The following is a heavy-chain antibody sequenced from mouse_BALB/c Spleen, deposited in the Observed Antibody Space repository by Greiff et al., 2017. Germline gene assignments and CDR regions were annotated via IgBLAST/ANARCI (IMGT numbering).Heavy chain of an antibody. J-gene: IGHJ2*01. Sequence: VQRVESGAELMKPGASVKISCKATGYTFSSYWIEWVKQRPGHGLEWIGEILPGSGSTNYTEKFKGKATFTADTSSNTAYMQLSSLTSEDSAVYYCARGYYDPYCFDYWGQGTTLTVSS. D-gene: IGHD2-3*01. CDR3: ARGYYDPYCFDY. CDR2: ILPGSGST. V-gene: IGHV1-9*01. CDR1: GYTFSSYW.